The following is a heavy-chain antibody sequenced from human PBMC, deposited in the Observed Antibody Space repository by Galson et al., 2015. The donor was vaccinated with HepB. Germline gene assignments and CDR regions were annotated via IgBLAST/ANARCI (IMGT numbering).Heavy chain of an antibody. CDR3: ARDPRSDLAGPLDY. V-gene: IGHV3-30*04. CDR1: GFTFSSYA. Sequence: SLRLSCAASGFTFSSYAMHWVRQAPGKGLEWVAVISYDGSNKYYADSVKGRLTISRDNSKNTLYLQMNSLRADDTAVYYCARDPRSDLAGPLDYWGQGTLVTVSS. D-gene: IGHD6-19*01. J-gene: IGHJ4*02. CDR2: ISYDGSNK.